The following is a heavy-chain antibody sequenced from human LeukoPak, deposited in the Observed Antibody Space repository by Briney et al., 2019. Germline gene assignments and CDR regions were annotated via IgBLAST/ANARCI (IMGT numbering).Heavy chain of an antibody. CDR1: GFTFSRYA. Sequence: GGSLRLSCAASGFTFSRYAMSWVRQAPGKGLEWVSGIRASGDSTYYADSVKGRFTISRDNSKNTLYLYMNSLRAEDTAVYYCAKAGSITMVRGSPSDPWGQGTLVTVSS. CDR3: AKAGSITMVRGSPSDP. V-gene: IGHV3-23*01. J-gene: IGHJ5*02. CDR2: IRASGDST. D-gene: IGHD3-10*01.